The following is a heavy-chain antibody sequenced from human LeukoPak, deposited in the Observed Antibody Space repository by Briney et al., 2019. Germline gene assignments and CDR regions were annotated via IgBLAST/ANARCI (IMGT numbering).Heavy chain of an antibody. J-gene: IGHJ4*02. CDR2: ISPYSADT. CDR3: ARDPAAAGNVDY. D-gene: IGHD6-13*01. CDR1: GYTFTSYG. Sequence: VKVSCKASGYTFTSYGVSWVRQAPGQGLEWMGWISPYSADTSYAQKFQGRVTVTTDTSTSTAYMELRSLRPDDTAVYYCARDPAAAGNVDYWGQGTLVTVSS. V-gene: IGHV1-18*01.